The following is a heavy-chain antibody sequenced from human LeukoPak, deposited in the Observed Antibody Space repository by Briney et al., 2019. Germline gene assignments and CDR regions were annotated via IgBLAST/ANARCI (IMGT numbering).Heavy chain of an antibody. CDR2: INPNSGAT. D-gene: IGHD4-17*01. CDR3: ARPSDYGDYIDY. Sequence: ASVKVSCKGSGYTFTDYYMHWVRQAPGQGLEWMARINPNSGATAYAERFQGRVTLTRDTSIGTMYLELRTLTSGDTAVYYCARPSDYGDYIDYWGQGTPVTVSS. CDR1: GYTFTDYY. V-gene: IGHV1-2*02. J-gene: IGHJ4*02.